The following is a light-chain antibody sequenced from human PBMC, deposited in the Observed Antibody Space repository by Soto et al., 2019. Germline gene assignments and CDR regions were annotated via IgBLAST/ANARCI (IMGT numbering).Light chain of an antibody. Sequence: QSVMTQPPSVSAAPGQKVTISCSGSSSNIGGNSVSWYQQLPGTAPKLLIYDDNKRPSGIPDRFSGSKSGTSATLGITGFQTGDEADYYCGSWDDSLHGVVFGGGTKLTVL. V-gene: IGLV1-51*01. CDR2: DDN. CDR3: GSWDDSLHGVV. CDR1: SSNIGGNS. J-gene: IGLJ2*01.